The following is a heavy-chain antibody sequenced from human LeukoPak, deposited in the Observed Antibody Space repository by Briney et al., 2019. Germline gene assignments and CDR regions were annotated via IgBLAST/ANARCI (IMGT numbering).Heavy chain of an antibody. D-gene: IGHD4-23*01. CDR3: GSGGLRWSLNPDY. J-gene: IGHJ4*02. CDR1: GFTFSNYA. Sequence: PGGSLRLSCAASGFTFSNYAMSWVRQAPGKGLEWVSGISESGGSTYYADSVKGRFTISRGNLKNTLDLQMNSLRAEDSAVYYCGSGGLRWSLNPDYWGQGTLVTVSS. CDR2: ISESGGST. V-gene: IGHV3-23*01.